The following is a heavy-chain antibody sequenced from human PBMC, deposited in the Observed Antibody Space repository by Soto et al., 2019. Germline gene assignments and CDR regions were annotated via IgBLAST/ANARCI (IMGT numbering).Heavy chain of an antibody. J-gene: IGHJ4*02. CDR1: GGSIGNSY. V-gene: IGHV4-59*08. Sequence: QVQLQESGPGLVKPSETLSLTCTVSGGSIGNSYWSWIRQSPGKGLEWIGYIYYSGSSNYNPSLKSRGSISVDTSKNQFSLKLSSVTAADTAGYYCARHSSSWPIFDYWGQGTLVIVSS. CDR3: ARHSSSWPIFDY. D-gene: IGHD6-13*01. CDR2: IYYSGSS.